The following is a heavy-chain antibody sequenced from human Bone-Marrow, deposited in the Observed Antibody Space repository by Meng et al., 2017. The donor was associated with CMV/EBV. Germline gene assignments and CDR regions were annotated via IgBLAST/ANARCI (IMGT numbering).Heavy chain of an antibody. V-gene: IGHV3-30*02. CDR1: GFTFSNYG. CDR3: AKSYYGSGSNPIGY. D-gene: IGHD3-10*01. CDR2: IRHDGSKK. J-gene: IGHJ4*02. Sequence: GESLKISCAASGFTFSNYGIHWVRQAPGKGLEWVAFIRHDGSKKYYADSAKGRFTISRDNSENMVYVQMNSLRAEDTAVYYCAKSYYGSGSNPIGYWGQGTLVTVSS.